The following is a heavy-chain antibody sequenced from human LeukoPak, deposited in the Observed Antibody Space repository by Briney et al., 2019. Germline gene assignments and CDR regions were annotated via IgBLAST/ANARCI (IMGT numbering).Heavy chain of an antibody. V-gene: IGHV4-4*07. D-gene: IGHD2-2*01. CDR1: GGSISIYY. J-gene: IGHJ3*02. CDR2: IYTSGST. Sequence: PSETLSLTCSFSGGSISIYYWSWIRQPAGKGLEWIGRIYTSGSTNYNPSLKSRVTMSVDTSKNQFSLKLSSVTAADTAVYYCARVSGYCSSTSCPPEFDIWGQGTMVTVSS. CDR3: ARVSGYCSSTSCPPEFDI.